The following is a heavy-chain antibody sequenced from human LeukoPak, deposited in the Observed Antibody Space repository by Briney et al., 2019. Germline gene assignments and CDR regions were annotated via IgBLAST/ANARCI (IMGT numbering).Heavy chain of an antibody. J-gene: IGHJ5*02. Sequence: SETLSLTCAVYGGSFSGYYWSWIRQPPGKGLEWIGEINHSGSTNYNPSLKSRVTISVDTSKNQFSLKLSSVTAADTAVYYCARAPDYDFWSGSRYNWFDPWGQGTLVTVSS. CDR3: ARAPDYDFWSGSRYNWFDP. CDR1: GGSFSGYY. CDR2: INHSGST. D-gene: IGHD3-3*01. V-gene: IGHV4-34*01.